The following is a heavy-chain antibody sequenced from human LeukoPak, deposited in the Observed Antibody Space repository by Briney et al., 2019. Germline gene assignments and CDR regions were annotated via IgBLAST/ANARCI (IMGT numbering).Heavy chain of an antibody. V-gene: IGHV4-4*07. J-gene: IGHJ4*02. CDR1: GGFISSYY. CDR3: ARGYNWNYVDY. CDR2: IYTSGST. D-gene: IGHD1-20*01. Sequence: PSETLSLTCTVWGGFISSYYWSWIRQPAGKGLEWIVRIYTSGSTNYNPSLKSRVTMSVDTSKNQFSLKLSSVTAADTAVYYCARGYNWNYVDYWGQGTLVTVSS.